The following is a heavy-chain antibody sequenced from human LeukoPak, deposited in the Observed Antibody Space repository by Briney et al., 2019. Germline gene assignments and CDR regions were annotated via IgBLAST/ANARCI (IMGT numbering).Heavy chain of an antibody. CDR2: IYSGGST. J-gene: IGHJ6*03. D-gene: IGHD1-26*01. V-gene: IGHV3-53*01. Sequence: GGSLRLSCAASGLTVGSNCMSWVRQAPGKGLEWVSLIYSGGSTYYTDSVKGRFTISRDNSKNTLYLQMNSLRAEDTAVYYCAKETGSPYYYMDVWGKGTTVTVSS. CDR3: AKETGSPYYYMDV. CDR1: GLTVGSNC.